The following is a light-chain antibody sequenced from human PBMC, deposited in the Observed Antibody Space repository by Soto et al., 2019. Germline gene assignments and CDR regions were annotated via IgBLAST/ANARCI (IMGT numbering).Light chain of an antibody. CDR3: SSYASSRTVI. Sequence: QSALTQPASVSGSPGQSITISCTGTSSDVGGNYVSWYVSWYQQHPGKVPKLIIYDDDDRPSGVSNRFSGSKSGSTASLTISRLHAEDEADYYCSSYASSRTVIFGGGTKLTVL. V-gene: IGLV2-14*03. CDR1: SSDVGGNYVSWY. CDR2: DDD. J-gene: IGLJ2*01.